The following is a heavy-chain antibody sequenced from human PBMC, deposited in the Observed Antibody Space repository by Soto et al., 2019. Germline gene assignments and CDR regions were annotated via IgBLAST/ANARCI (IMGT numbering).Heavy chain of an antibody. J-gene: IGHJ6*04. V-gene: IGHV3-73*01. CDR1: GFTFSGSA. Sequence: GGSLRLSCAASGFTFSGSAMHWVRQASGKGLEWVGRIRSKANSYATAYAASVKGRFTISRDDSKNTAYLQMNSLKTEDTAVYYCTRHNEQWLGMDVWGKGTTVTVSS. D-gene: IGHD6-19*01. CDR3: TRHNEQWLGMDV. CDR2: IRSKANSYAT.